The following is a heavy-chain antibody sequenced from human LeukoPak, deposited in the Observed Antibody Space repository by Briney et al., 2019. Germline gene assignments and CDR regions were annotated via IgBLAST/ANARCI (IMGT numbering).Heavy chain of an antibody. V-gene: IGHV3-20*04. D-gene: IGHD3-10*01. CDR2: INWNGGRT. Sequence: PGGSLRLSCAAFGCTFDDYGMRWVRQAPGRGLEWVSGINWNGGRTGYVDSVKGRFTISRDNAKNSLYLQMNSLRAEETALYYCSRNHGETGTGSEGLGYWGQGTLVTVSS. CDR1: GCTFDDYG. CDR3: SRNHGETGTGSEGLGY. J-gene: IGHJ4*02.